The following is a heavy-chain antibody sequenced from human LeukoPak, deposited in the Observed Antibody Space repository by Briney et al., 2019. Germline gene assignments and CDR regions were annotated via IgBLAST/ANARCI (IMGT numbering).Heavy chain of an antibody. CDR3: ERDRSALALDY. J-gene: IGHJ4*02. Sequence: ASVKVSCKASGYTFTSYGISWVRQAPGQGLEWMGWISAYNGNTNYAQKLQGRVTMTTDTSTSTGYMELRSLRSDDTAVYYCERDRSALALDYWGQGTLVTVSS. CDR2: ISAYNGNT. V-gene: IGHV1-18*01. D-gene: IGHD2-15*01. CDR1: GYTFTSYG.